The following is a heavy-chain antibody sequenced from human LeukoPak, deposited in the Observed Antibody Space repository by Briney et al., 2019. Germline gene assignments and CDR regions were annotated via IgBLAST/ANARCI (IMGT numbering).Heavy chain of an antibody. CDR2: IYHSGST. Sequence: SETLSLTCAVSGYSTSSGYYWGWIRQPPGKGLEWIGSIYHSGSTYYNPSLKSRVTISVDTSKNQFSLKLSSVTAADTAVYYCARDRSSSGVFFDYWGQGTLVTVSS. D-gene: IGHD6-19*01. J-gene: IGHJ4*02. V-gene: IGHV4-38-2*02. CDR3: ARDRSSSGVFFDY. CDR1: GYSTSSGYY.